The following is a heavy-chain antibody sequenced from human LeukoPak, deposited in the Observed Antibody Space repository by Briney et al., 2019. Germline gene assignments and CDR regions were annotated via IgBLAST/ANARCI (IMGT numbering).Heavy chain of an antibody. J-gene: IGHJ5*02. CDR1: GFTFSSYA. CDR3: AKKAYCGGDCYRPNFNWFDP. V-gene: IGHV3-23*01. CDR2: ISGSGGST. Sequence: GGSLRLSCAASGFTFSSYAMSWVRQAPGKGLEWVSAISGSGGSTYYADSVKGRFTISRDNSKNTLYLQMNSLRAEDTAVYYCAKKAYCGGDCYRPNFNWFDPGGEGTLVTVSS. D-gene: IGHD2-21*02.